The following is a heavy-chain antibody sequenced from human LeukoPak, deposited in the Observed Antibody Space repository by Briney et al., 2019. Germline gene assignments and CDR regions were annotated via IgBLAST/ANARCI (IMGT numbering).Heavy chain of an antibody. CDR3: ARDRFFYDFWSGSYYYMNV. J-gene: IGHJ6*03. CDR1: GFNFSSYG. Sequence: GGSLRLSCVASGFNFSSYGMHWVRQAPGKGLEYVSAINSNGDSTYYGNSVKGRFTISRDNSKNTLYLQLGSLRTEDMAVYYCARDRFFYDFWSGSYYYMNVWGKGTTVTVSS. V-gene: IGHV3-64*01. D-gene: IGHD3-3*01. CDR2: INSNGDST.